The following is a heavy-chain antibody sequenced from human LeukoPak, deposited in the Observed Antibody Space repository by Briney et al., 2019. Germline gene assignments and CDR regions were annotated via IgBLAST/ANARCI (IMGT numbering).Heavy chain of an antibody. D-gene: IGHD3-10*01. CDR2: ISSSSGYI. CDR1: GFTFSHHG. J-gene: IGHJ1*01. CDR3: AKDPVYTSGS. V-gene: IGHV3-21*01. Sequence: GGSLRLSCAASGFTFSHHGMNWVRQAPGKGLEWVSSISSSSGYIYYVDSVKGRFTISRDNAKNSLYLHINSLRAEDTAVYYCAKDPVYTSGSWGLGTLVTVSS.